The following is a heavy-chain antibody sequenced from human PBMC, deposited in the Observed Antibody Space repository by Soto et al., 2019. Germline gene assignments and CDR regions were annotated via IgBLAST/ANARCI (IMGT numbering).Heavy chain of an antibody. CDR1: GFTFSSYG. CDR2: IWYDGSNK. Sequence: GGSLRLSCAASGFTFSSYGMHWVRQAPGKGLEWVAVIWYDGSNKYYADSVKGRFTISRDNSKNTLYLQMNSLRAEDTAVYYCARGSGITIFGVVGAGDYWGQGTLVTVSS. D-gene: IGHD3-3*01. CDR3: ARGSGITIFGVVGAGDY. J-gene: IGHJ4*02. V-gene: IGHV3-33*01.